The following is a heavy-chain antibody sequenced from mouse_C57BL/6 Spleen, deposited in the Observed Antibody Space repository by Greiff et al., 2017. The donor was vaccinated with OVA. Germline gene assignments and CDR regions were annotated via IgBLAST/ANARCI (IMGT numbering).Heavy chain of an antibody. Sequence: VKLVESGAELVRPGASVTLSCKASGYTFTDYEMHWVKQTPVHGLEWIADIDPETGGTAYNEKFKGKAILTADKSSSTAYMELRSLTSEDSAVYCCTRGGWDYYAIGYWGQGTSVTVSS. CDR1: GYTFTDYE. CDR2: IDPETGGT. D-gene: IGHD4-1*01. V-gene: IGHV1-15*01. CDR3: TRGGWDYYAIGY. J-gene: IGHJ4*01.